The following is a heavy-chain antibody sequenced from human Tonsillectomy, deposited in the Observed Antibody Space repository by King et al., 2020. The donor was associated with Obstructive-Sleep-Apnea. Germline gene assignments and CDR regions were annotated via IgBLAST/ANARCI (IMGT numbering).Heavy chain of an antibody. D-gene: IGHD1-26*01. V-gene: IGHV3-23*04. J-gene: IGHJ4*02. CDR2: ISGSASST. CDR1: GFTFSTYA. Sequence: DVQLVESGGGLVQPGGSLRLSCAASGFTFSTYAMSWVRQAPGKGLEWVSAISGSASSTYYVDSVKGRFTISRDNSKNTLYLQMNSLRAEDTAVYYCAKDKDLSARAVFSAFDYWGQGTLVTVSS. CDR3: AKDKDLSARAVFSAFDY.